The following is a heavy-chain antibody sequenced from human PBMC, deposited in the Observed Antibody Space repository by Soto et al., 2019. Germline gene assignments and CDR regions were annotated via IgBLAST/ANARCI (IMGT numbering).Heavy chain of an antibody. CDR3: ARGVTPGNYYGMDV. CDR1: GGSISSYY. J-gene: IGHJ6*02. CDR2: IYYSGST. D-gene: IGHD4-4*01. Sequence: SETLSLTCSVSGGSISSYYWSWIRQPPGKGLEWIGYIYYSGSTNYSPSLKSRVTISVDTSKNQFSLKLSSVTAADTAVYYCARGVTPGNYYGMDVWGQGTTVTVSS. V-gene: IGHV4-59*01.